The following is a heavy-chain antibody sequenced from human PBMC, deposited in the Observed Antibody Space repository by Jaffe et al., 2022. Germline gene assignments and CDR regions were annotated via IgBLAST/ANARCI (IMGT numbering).Heavy chain of an antibody. D-gene: IGHD3-10*01. J-gene: IGHJ6*03. Sequence: EVQLVESGGGLVQPGRSLRLSCTASGFTFGDYAMSWVRQAPGKGLEWVGFIRSKAYGGTTEYAASVKGRFTISRDDSKSIAYLQMNSLKTEDTAVYYCTRDLISWGRGFYYYYYMDVWGKGTTVTVSS. CDR1: GFTFGDYA. CDR3: TRDLISWGRGFYYYYYMDV. V-gene: IGHV3-49*04. CDR2: IRSKAYGGTT.